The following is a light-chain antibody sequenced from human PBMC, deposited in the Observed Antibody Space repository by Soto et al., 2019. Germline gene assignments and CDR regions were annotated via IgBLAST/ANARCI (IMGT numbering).Light chain of an antibody. Sequence: DIQMTQSPSTLSASVGDRVTITCRASQSISSWLAWYQQKPGKAPKLLIYKASSLESGVPSRFSGSGSGTEITLTTSSLQPDDFATYYCQQYNSYWTFGQGTKVDIK. J-gene: IGKJ1*01. CDR3: QQYNSYWT. CDR1: QSISSW. CDR2: KAS. V-gene: IGKV1-5*03.